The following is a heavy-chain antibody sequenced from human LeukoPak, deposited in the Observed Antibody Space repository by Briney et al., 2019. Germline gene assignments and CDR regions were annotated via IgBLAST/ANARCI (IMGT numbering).Heavy chain of an antibody. D-gene: IGHD5-18*01. CDR2: IIPILGIA. CDR3: ARSQRGYSYGNWFDP. J-gene: IGHJ5*02. V-gene: IGHV1-69*04. Sequence: SVKVSCKASVGTFSSYAISCVRQAPGQGLEWMGRIIPILGIANYAQKFQGRVTIRAEQSTSTDYMELSSLRSEDTAVYYCARSQRGYSYGNWFDPWGQGTLVTVSS. CDR1: VGTFSSYA.